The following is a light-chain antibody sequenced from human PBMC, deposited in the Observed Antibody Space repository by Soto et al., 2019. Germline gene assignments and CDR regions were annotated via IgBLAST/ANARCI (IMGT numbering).Light chain of an antibody. Sequence: QSLLAQPPSASGSPGQSVTISCTGTSSDVGGYNYVSWYQQHPGKAPKLIIYGVSKRPSGVPDRFSGSKSGSTASLTVSGLQAEDEADYYCSSYAGSNIHYVLGNGTKVTVL. CDR1: SSDVGGYNY. CDR2: GVS. V-gene: IGLV2-8*01. CDR3: SSYAGSNIHYV. J-gene: IGLJ1*01.